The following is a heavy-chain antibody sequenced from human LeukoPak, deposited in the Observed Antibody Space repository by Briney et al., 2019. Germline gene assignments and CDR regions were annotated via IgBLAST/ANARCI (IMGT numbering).Heavy chain of an antibody. Sequence: PGGSLRLSCAASGFTFSSYEMNWVRQAPGKGLEWVSYISSSGSTIYYADSVKGRFTISRDNAKNSLYLRMNSLRAEDTAVYYCARELRVSFDYWGQGTLVTVSS. CDR1: GFTFSSYE. D-gene: IGHD4-17*01. J-gene: IGHJ4*02. V-gene: IGHV3-48*03. CDR3: ARELRVSFDY. CDR2: ISSSGSTI.